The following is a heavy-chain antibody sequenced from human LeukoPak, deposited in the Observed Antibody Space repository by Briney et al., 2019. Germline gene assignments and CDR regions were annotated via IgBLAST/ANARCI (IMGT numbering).Heavy chain of an antibody. CDR2: INTNTGNP. CDR3: ARDAQGDGYNY. V-gene: IGHV7-4-1*02. CDR1: GYTFTSYY. D-gene: IGHD5-24*01. Sequence: ASVKVSCKASGYTFTSYYMHWVRQAPGQGLEWMGWINTNTGNPTYAQGFTGRFVFSLDTSVSTAYLQISSLKAEDTAVYYCARDAQGDGYNYWGQGTLVTVSS. J-gene: IGHJ4*02.